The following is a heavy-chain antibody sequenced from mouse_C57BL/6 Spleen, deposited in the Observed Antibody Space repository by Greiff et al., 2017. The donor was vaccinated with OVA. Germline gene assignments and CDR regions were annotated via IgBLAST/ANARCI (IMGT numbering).Heavy chain of an antibody. CDR3: ASQFAY. J-gene: IGHJ3*01. CDR1: GYTFTSYW. Sequence: QVQLQQPGAELVRPGTSVKLSCKASGYTFTSYWMHWVKQRPGQGLEWIGVIDPSDSYTNYNQKFKGKATLTVDTSSSTAYMQLSSQTSEDSAVYYCASQFAYWGQGTLVTVSA. V-gene: IGHV1-59*01. CDR2: IDPSDSYT.